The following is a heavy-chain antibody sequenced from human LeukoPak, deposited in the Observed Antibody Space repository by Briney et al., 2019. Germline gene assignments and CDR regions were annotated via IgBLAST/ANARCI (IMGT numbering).Heavy chain of an antibody. Sequence: GASVKVSCKASGYTLTSYGISWVRQAPGQGLEWMGWINPNSGGTNYAQKFQGRVTMTRDTSISTAYMELSRLRSDDTAVYYCARVDTSRLLWFGELLWGDAFDIWGQGTMVTVSS. V-gene: IGHV1-2*02. CDR2: INPNSGGT. J-gene: IGHJ3*02. CDR3: ARVDTSRLLWFGELLWGDAFDI. CDR1: GYTLTSYG. D-gene: IGHD3-10*01.